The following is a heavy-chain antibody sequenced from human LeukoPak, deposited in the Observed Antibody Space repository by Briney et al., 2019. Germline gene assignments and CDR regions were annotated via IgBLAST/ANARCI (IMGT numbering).Heavy chain of an antibody. V-gene: IGHV3-48*04. CDR2: INSASSAI. Sequence: GGSPRLSCAASGFNFNIYSMNWVRQAPGKGLEWISYINSASSAIYYSDSVKGRFTISRDNAKNSLYLQLNSLRAEDTAVYYCARSVDGYYDSWGQGTLVTVSS. CDR1: GFNFNIYS. CDR3: ARSVDGYYDS. J-gene: IGHJ4*02.